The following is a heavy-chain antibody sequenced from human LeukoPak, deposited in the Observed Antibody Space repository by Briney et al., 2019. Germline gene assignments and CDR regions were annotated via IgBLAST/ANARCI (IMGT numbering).Heavy chain of an antibody. Sequence: ASVKVSCKASGGTFSSYAISWVRQAPGQGLEWMGGIIPIFGTANYAQKFQGRVTITADKSTSTAYMELSSLRSEDTAVYYCARDPGYSSRYYYYMDVWGKGTTVTVSS. CDR2: IIPIFGTA. D-gene: IGHD6-13*01. J-gene: IGHJ6*03. CDR1: GGTFSSYA. V-gene: IGHV1-69*06. CDR3: ARDPGYSSRYYYYMDV.